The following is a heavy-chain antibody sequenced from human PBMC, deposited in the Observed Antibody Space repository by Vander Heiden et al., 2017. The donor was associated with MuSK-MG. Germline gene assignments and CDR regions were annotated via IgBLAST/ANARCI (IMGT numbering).Heavy chain of an antibody. J-gene: IGHJ4*02. CDR1: VFTCSNSN. D-gene: IGHD6-19*01. CDR2: ISTSSSAI. V-gene: IGHV3-48*01. CDR3: AIDVYQVAGDY. Sequence: EVQLVESGGGLVQPGGSLRLSCAASVFTCSNSNMNWVRQAPGKGLEWVAYISTSSSAIFDADSVKGRFTISRDNAKHSLSMKMKRMRAEDTAVYYCAIDVYQVAGDYWVQGTLVAVYS.